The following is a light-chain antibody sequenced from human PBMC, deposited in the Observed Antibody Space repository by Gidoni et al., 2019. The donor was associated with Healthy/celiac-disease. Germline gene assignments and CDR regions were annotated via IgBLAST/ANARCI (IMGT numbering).Light chain of an antibody. CDR3: SSYTSSSTLV. Sequence: QSALTQPASVSGSPGPSITFSCTGTSSDVGGYNYVSWYQQHPGKAPKLMIYEVSNRPSGVSNRFSGSKSGNTASLTISGLQAEDEADYYCSSYTSSSTLVFGGGTKLTVL. CDR1: SSDVGGYNY. J-gene: IGLJ2*01. CDR2: EVS. V-gene: IGLV2-14*01.